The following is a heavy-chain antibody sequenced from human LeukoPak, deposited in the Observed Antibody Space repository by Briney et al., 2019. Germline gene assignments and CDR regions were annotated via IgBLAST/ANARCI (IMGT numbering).Heavy chain of an antibody. CDR3: ARYVSSGLDH. D-gene: IGHD3-22*01. CDR2: IYYSGST. CDR1: GGSISSYY. J-gene: IGHJ4*02. Sequence: SETLSLTCTVSGGSISSYYWTWIRQPPGKGLQWIGNIYYSGSTGYNPSLKSRVTISVDTSNNQFSLKLSSVTAADTAVYYCARYVSSGLDHWGQGTLVTVSS. V-gene: IGHV4-59*01.